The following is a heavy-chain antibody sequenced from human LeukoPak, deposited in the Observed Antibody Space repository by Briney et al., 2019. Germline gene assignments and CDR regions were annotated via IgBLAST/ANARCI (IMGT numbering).Heavy chain of an antibody. CDR3: ARLRPQDAFDI. CDR1: GSIFTIYW. J-gene: IGHJ3*02. V-gene: IGHV5-51*01. Sequence: GASLQISCEGSGSIFTIYWIGWVRQLPGKGLEWMGIIYPGDSDTRYSPSFQGQVTISADKSISTASLQWSSLKASDTAMYYCARLRPQDAFDIWGQGTMVTVPS. CDR2: IYPGDSDT.